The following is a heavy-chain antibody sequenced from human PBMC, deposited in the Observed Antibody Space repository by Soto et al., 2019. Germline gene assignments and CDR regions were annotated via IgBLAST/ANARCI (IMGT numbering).Heavy chain of an antibody. CDR3: RGAGFGMHV. Sequence: PGESLKISCTGSGFSFANYWINWLRQMPGKGLEWMGRIDPSESYSNYSPSFQGHVTISADKSINTAYLQWSSLKASDTAMYYCRGAGFGMHVWGQASRVTVSS. D-gene: IGHD3-10*01. CDR1: GFSFANYW. V-gene: IGHV5-10-1*01. J-gene: IGHJ6*02. CDR2: IDPSESYS.